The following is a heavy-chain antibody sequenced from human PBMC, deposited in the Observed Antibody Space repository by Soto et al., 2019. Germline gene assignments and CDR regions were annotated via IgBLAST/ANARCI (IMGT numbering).Heavy chain of an antibody. D-gene: IGHD6-13*01. CDR1: GFNFSTCA. CDR2: ISDSGDST. V-gene: IGHV3-23*01. Sequence: EVQLLESGGGLVQPGGSLRLSCAASGFNFSTCAMSWFRQAPGKGLEWVSTISDSGDSTYYADFVKGRFTISRDHSKNTLFLHMNVLRAEDTARLYCAKSTSSWYASYFHSWGQGLQVTVSS. J-gene: IGHJ4*02. CDR3: AKSTSSWYASYFHS.